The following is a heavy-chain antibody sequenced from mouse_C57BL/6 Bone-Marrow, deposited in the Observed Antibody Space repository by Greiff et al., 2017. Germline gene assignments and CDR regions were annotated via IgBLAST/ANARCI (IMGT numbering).Heavy chain of an antibody. Sequence: EVQLMQSGGGLVQPGESLKLSCESNEYDFPSHDMPWVRKTPEKRLELVAAINSDGGSTYYPDTMERRFIISRDNTKKTLYLQMSSLRSEETAEYYCARHGNYAMDYWGQGTSVTVSS. CDR3: ARHGNYAMDY. CDR1: EYDFPSHD. V-gene: IGHV5-2*01. J-gene: IGHJ4*01. D-gene: IGHD1-1*02. CDR2: INSDGGST.